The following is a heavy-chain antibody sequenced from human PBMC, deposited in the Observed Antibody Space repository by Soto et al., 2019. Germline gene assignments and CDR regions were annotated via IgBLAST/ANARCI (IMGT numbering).Heavy chain of an antibody. Sequence: SVKVSCKASGGTFSSYAISWVRQAPGQGLEWMGGIIPIFGTANYAQKFQGRVTITADESTSTAYMEPSSLRSEVTAVYYCARDEYSSSIVDYYYYGMDVWGQGTTVTVSS. J-gene: IGHJ6*02. CDR1: GGTFSSYA. CDR2: IIPIFGTA. V-gene: IGHV1-69*13. D-gene: IGHD6-6*01. CDR3: ARDEYSSSIVDYYYYGMDV.